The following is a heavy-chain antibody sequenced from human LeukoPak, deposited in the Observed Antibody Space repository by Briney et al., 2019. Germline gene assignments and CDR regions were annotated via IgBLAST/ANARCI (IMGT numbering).Heavy chain of an antibody. Sequence: PGGSLRLSCAVSGITLSNYGMSWVRQAPGKGLEWVAGLSGSGGGTNYADSVKGRFTISRDNAKNSLYLQMNSLRAEDTAVYYCARVGHCSGGSCYAFDYWGQGTLVTVSS. CDR2: LSGSGGGT. J-gene: IGHJ4*02. D-gene: IGHD2-15*01. CDR3: ARVGHCSGGSCYAFDY. V-gene: IGHV3-23*01. CDR1: GITLSNYG.